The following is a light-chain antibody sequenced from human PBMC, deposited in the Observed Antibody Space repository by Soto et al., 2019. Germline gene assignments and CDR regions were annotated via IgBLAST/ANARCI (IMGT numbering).Light chain of an antibody. CDR3: QQYGKLPRT. CDR2: GAS. CDR1: QSVTDNY. V-gene: IGKV3-20*01. Sequence: EIVLTQSPATLSLSPGERATLSCRASQSVTDNYLAWYQPQPGQAPRLVISGASSRTSGIPARFSASGSGTDFTLAISRLEPEDFAVYYCQQYGKLPRTFGQGTKVDI. J-gene: IGKJ1*01.